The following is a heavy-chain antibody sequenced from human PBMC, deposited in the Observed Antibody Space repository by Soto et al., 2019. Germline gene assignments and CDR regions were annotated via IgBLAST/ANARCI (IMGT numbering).Heavy chain of an antibody. CDR3: ATIVARYDRRWTDY. V-gene: IGHV3-23*01. J-gene: IGHJ4*02. D-gene: IGHD3-22*01. CDR2: ISGSGGST. Sequence: PGGSLRLSCAASGFTFSSYAMSWVRQAPGKGLEWVSAISGSGGSTYYADSVKGRFTISRDNSKNTLYLQMNSLRAEDTAVYYCATIVARYDRRWTDYWGQGTLVTVSS. CDR1: GFTFSSYA.